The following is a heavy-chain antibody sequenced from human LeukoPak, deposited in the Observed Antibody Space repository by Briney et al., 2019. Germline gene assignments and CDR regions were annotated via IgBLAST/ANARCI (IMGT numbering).Heavy chain of an antibody. Sequence: GGSLRLSCAASGCSFSTYDLQWVRQVAGKGLEWVSAIGIAGDTHYQGSVKGRFTISRDNAKNCVYLEMNNLSAGDTAVYYCARDPSGYGMDVWGQGTTVIVSS. CDR2: IGIAGDT. CDR3: ARDPSGYGMDV. J-gene: IGHJ6*02. V-gene: IGHV3-13*01. CDR1: GCSFSTYD.